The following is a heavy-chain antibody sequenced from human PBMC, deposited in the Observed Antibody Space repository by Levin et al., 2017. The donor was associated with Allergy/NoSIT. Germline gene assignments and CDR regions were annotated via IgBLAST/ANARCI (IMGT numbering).Heavy chain of an antibody. J-gene: IGHJ6*02. CDR2: INPSGGGT. CDR1: GYNFITYY. D-gene: IGHD3-16*02. V-gene: IGHV1-46*01. Sequence: ASVKVSCTTSGYNFITYYIHWVRQAPGQGPEWLGMINPSGGGTTYAQNFKGRVTMTSDTSTSTVYMDLSSLRFEDTAVYYCARVRRRGVIGTPPYYAMDVWGQGTTVTVSS. CDR3: ARVRRRGVIGTPPYYAMDV.